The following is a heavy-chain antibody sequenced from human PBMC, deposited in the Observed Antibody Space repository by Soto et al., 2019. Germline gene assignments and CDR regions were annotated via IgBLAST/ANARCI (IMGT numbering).Heavy chain of an antibody. J-gene: IGHJ4*02. CDR1: GFIFGNFW. D-gene: IGHD1-26*01. CDR2: IKQDGSEK. Sequence: EVQLVESGGGLVQPGGSLRLSCAGSGFIFGNFWMTWVRQAPEKGLEWVANIKQDGSEKYYVDSVKGRFTISRDNVKNSLYLQMNSLRSEDTAVYYCARGTGGATSSGKDQFDYWGQGTLVPVSS. CDR3: ARGTGGATSSGKDQFDY. V-gene: IGHV3-7*01.